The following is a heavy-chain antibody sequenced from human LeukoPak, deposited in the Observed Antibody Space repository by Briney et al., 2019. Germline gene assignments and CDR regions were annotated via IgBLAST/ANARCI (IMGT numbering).Heavy chain of an antibody. CDR2: IYYSGST. Sequence: SETLSLTCPVSGGSISNYYWSWIRQPPGKGLEWIGYIYYSGSTDYNSSLKSRATISVDTSKNQFSLKLSSVTAADTAVYYCARDRDIGTYYYYYGMDVWGQGTTVTVSS. CDR1: GGSISNYY. J-gene: IGHJ6*02. CDR3: ARDRDIGTYYYYYGMDV. V-gene: IGHV4-59*01. D-gene: IGHD1-26*01.